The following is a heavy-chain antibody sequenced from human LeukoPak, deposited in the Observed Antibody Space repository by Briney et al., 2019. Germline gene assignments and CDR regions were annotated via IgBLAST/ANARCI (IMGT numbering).Heavy chain of an antibody. V-gene: IGHV3-11*05. CDR1: GFTFSDFY. CDR3: ARDGMGGYDYFDY. Sequence: PRGSPRLSSAAAGFTFSDFYMTWIRQAPGKGVEVGLYISSSNIDTNYADSVKGRFTVSRDNAKNSLYLQMNSLRAEDTAVYYCARDGMGGYDYFDYWGQGTLVTVSS. D-gene: IGHD5-12*01. J-gene: IGHJ4*02. CDR2: ISSSNIDT.